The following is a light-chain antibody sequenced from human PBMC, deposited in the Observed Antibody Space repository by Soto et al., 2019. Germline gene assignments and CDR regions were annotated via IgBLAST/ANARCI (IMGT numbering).Light chain of an antibody. CDR1: SGSIASNY. V-gene: IGLV6-57*02. Sequence: NFMLTQPHSVSESPGKTVTISCTGSSGSIASNYVQWYQQRPGSVPTTMIYDDNQRPSGVPDRFSGSIDSSSNSASLTISGLRTEDEADYYCQSYDSSNQNVVFGGGTKLTVL. CDR2: DDN. CDR3: QSYDSSNQNVV. J-gene: IGLJ2*01.